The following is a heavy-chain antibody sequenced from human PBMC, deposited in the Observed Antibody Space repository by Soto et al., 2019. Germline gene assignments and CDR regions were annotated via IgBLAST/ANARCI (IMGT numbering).Heavy chain of an antibody. Sequence: PSETLSLTCAVYGGSFSGYYWSWIRQPPGKGLEWIGEINHSGSTNYNPSLKSRVTISVDTSKNQFSLKLSSVTAADTAVYYCARRPTCSSTSCYLDYWGQGTLVTVSS. J-gene: IGHJ4*02. CDR1: GGSFSGYY. CDR3: ARRPTCSSTSCYLDY. D-gene: IGHD2-2*01. CDR2: INHSGST. V-gene: IGHV4-34*01.